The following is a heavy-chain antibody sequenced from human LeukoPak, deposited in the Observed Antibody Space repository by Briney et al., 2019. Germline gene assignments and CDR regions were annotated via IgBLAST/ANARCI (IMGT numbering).Heavy chain of an antibody. V-gene: IGHV1-69*05. Sequence: ASVKVSCKASGGTFSSYAISWVRQAPGQGLEWMGGIIPIFGTANYAQKFQGRVTITTDESTSTAYMELSSLRSEDMAVYYCAKEPNGKLKLNPEDRYCSGGSCYSWFDPWGQGTLVTVSS. D-gene: IGHD2-15*01. CDR3: AKEPNGKLKLNPEDRYCSGGSCYSWFDP. J-gene: IGHJ5*02. CDR1: GGTFSSYA. CDR2: IIPIFGTA.